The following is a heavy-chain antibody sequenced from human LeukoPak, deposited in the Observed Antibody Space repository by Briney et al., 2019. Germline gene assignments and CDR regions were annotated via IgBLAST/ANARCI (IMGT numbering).Heavy chain of an antibody. D-gene: IGHD2-21*01. CDR2: ITGGGVT. J-gene: IGHJ6*02. Sequence: GGTLSLSSVASGFTVSSFAMSWVRQAPPSGLEWVSSITGGGVTFYADSVKSGSTPSRENPKKTLYLQMNSLGAEETGVYFCGKAEVILNYSRYSAMDVWGQGTTVTVSS. CDR1: GFTVSSFA. V-gene: IGHV3-23*01. CDR3: GKAEVILNYSRYSAMDV.